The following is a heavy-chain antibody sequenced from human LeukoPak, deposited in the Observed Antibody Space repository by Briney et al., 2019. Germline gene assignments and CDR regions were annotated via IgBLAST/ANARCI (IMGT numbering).Heavy chain of an antibody. CDR3: ARDREYYYGSGGTLPFDY. CDR1: GYTFNIYG. CDR2: ISAYNGIT. J-gene: IGHJ4*02. D-gene: IGHD3-10*01. V-gene: IGHV1-18*01. Sequence: ASVKVSCKASGYTFNIYGISWVRQAPGQGLEWMGWISAYNGITHYAQNLQGRVTMTTDTSTSTAYMELRSLRSDDTAVYYCARDREYYYGSGGTLPFDYWGQGTLVTVCS.